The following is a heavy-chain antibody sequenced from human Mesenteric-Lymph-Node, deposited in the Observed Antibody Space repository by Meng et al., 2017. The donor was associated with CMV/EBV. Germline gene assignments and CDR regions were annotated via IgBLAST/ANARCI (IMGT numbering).Heavy chain of an antibody. CDR2: INPSGGST. V-gene: IGHV1-46*04. CDR3: ARHGVAGTDY. Sequence: SGKASGYTVTSYYIYWVRQAPGQGLEWMGLINPSGGSTSYTQKLRDRVTMTRDTSTSTVYLELSSLRSDDTAVYYCARHGVAGTDYWGQGTLVTVSS. CDR1: GYTVTSYY. D-gene: IGHD6-19*01. J-gene: IGHJ4*02.